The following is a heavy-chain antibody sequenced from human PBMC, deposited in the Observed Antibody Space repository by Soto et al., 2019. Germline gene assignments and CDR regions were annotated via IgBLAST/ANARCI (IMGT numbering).Heavy chain of an antibody. Sequence: SETLSLTCTVSGGSISSYYWGWIRQTPGKGLEYIGNIDYRGSASYNPSLESRVTISIDTSKNQFSLKLSSVTAADTAVYICEGGYPWVGFDYWGQGTLVTVSS. CDR2: IDYRGSA. V-gene: IGHV4-59*04. D-gene: IGHD3-22*01. CDR1: GGSISSYY. J-gene: IGHJ4*02. CDR3: EGGYPWVGFDY.